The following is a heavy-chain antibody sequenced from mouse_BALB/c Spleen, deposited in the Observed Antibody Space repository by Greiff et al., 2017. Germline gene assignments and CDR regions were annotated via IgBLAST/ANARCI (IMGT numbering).Heavy chain of an antibody. CDR1: GFTFTDYY. CDR3: AREGYGYFDY. CDR2: IRNKANGYTK. V-gene: IGHV7-3*02. Sequence: EVQRVESGGGLVQPGGSLRLSCATSGFTFTDYYMSWVRQPPGKALEWLGFIRNKANGYTKEYSASVKGRFTISRDNSQSILYLQMNTLRAEDSATYYCAREGYGYFDYWGQGTTLTVSS. D-gene: IGHD3-1*01. J-gene: IGHJ2*01.